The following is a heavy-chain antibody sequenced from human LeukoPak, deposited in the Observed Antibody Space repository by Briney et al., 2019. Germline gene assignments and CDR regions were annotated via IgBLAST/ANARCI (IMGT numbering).Heavy chain of an antibody. CDR3: ARTGSGGDLDI. CDR1: GFTFSNYD. Sequence: GGSLRLSCAASGFTFSNYDMHWVRQAPGKGLEWVAVISYDGSNRYYADSVNGRFTISRDNSKNTLYLQMNSLRAEDTAVYYCARTGSGGDLDIWGQGTMVTVSS. D-gene: IGHD2-15*01. J-gene: IGHJ3*02. CDR2: ISYDGSNR. V-gene: IGHV3-30*03.